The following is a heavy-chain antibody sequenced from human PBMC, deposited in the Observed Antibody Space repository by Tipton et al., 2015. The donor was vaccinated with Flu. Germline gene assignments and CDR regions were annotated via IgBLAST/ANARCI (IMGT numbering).Heavy chain of an antibody. J-gene: IGHJ6*02. CDR2: ISGSGGST. Sequence: SLRLSCAASGFTFSSYAVSWVRQAPGKGLEWVSAISGSGGSTYYADSVKGRFTISRDNSKNTLYLQMNSLRAEDTAVYYCAKDDSSGITIFGVVICGMDVWGQGTTVTVSS. CDR1: GFTFSSYA. D-gene: IGHD3-3*01. V-gene: IGHV3-23*01. CDR3: AKDDSSGITIFGVVICGMDV.